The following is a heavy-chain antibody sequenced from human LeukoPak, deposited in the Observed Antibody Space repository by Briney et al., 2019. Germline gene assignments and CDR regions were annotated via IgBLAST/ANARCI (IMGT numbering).Heavy chain of an antibody. Sequence: PGGSLRLSCPASGFSFSSYWMHWVRQAPGKGLVWVSLITSDGSDTSYADSVKGRFTIFRDNAKNTLYLEMNSLTADDTAVYFCARGVAGARYFDYWGRGTLVTISS. CDR3: ARGVAGARYFDY. CDR1: GFSFSSYW. D-gene: IGHD6-19*01. V-gene: IGHV3-74*01. J-gene: IGHJ4*02. CDR2: ITSDGSDT.